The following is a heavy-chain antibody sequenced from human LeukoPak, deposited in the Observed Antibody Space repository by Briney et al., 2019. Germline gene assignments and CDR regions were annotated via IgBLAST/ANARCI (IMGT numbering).Heavy chain of an antibody. CDR3: ARRRYSSGWYTGNAFDI. Sequence: GSLRLSCAASGFTFSSYEMNWVRQAPGKGLEWIGEINHSGSTNYNPSLKSRVTISVDTSKNQFSLKQSSVTAADTAVYYCARRRYSSGWYTGNAFDIWGQGTMVTVSS. V-gene: IGHV4-34*01. D-gene: IGHD6-19*01. J-gene: IGHJ3*02. CDR2: INHSGST. CDR1: GFTFSSYE.